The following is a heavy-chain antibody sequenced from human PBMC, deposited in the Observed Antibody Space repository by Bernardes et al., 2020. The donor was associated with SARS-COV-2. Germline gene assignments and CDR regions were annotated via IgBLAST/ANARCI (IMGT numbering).Heavy chain of an antibody. CDR3: AKVMVGVVIIYYYGMDVYAEYFQH. V-gene: IGHV3-23*01. Sequence: GGSLRLSCAASGFTFSSYAMSWVRQAPGKGLEWVSAISGSGGSTYYADSVKGRFTISRDNSKNTLYLQMNSLRAEDTAVYYCAKVMVGVVIIYYYGMDVYAEYFQHWGQDTLVTVSS. J-gene: IGHJ1*01. CDR1: GFTFSSYA. CDR2: ISGSGGST. D-gene: IGHD3-3*01.